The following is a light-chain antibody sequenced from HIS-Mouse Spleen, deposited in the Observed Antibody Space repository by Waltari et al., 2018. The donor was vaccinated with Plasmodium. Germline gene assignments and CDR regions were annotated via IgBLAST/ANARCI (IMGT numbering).Light chain of an antibody. CDR3: QQYYSTPYT. CDR1: PSVLYSSNNKNY. J-gene: IGKJ2*01. CDR2: WAS. V-gene: IGKV4-1*01. Sequence: DIVMTQSPDSLAVSLGERATIHCKSSPSVLYSSNNKNYFAWYQQKPGQPPKLLIYWASTRESGVPDRFSGSGSGTDFTLTISSLQAEDVAVYYCQQYYSTPYTFGQGTKLEIK.